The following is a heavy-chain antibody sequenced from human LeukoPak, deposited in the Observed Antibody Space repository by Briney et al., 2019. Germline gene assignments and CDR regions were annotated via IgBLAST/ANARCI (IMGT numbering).Heavy chain of an antibody. J-gene: IGHJ3*02. D-gene: IGHD4-17*01. CDR2: IYSGGST. CDR3: AGAIYGDYVGAFDI. Sequence: EWVSVIYSGGSTYYADSVKGRFTISRDNSKNTLYLQMNSLRAEDTAVYYCAGAIYGDYVGAFDIWGQGTMVTVSS. V-gene: IGHV3-53*01.